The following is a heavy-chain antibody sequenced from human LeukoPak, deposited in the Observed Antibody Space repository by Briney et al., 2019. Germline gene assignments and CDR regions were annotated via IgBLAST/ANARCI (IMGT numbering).Heavy chain of an antibody. CDR2: INGDGSNT. Sequence: GGSLRLSCAASGFTFSSYWMHWVRQAPGKGLVWVSRINGDGSNTNYADSVKGRFTISRDNAKNTLYLQMNSLRVEDTAVYYCARQDVERRRTLNYHYYGMDVWGQGTTVTVSS. CDR1: GFTFSSYW. V-gene: IGHV3-74*01. J-gene: IGHJ6*02. CDR3: ARQDVERRRTLNYHYYGMDV. D-gene: IGHD1-1*01.